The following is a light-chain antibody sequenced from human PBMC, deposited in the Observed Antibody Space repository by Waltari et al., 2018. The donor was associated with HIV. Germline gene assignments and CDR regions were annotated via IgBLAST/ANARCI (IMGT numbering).Light chain of an antibody. Sequence: QSVLTQPPSASGAPGQRVTISCTGSSSNIGAGYDLHWYQPLPGSAPKFLLYGNSNRPSGVPDRFSGSKSGTSASLAITGLQAEDEADYYCQSYDSSLSGWVFGGGTKLTVL. CDR3: QSYDSSLSGWV. J-gene: IGLJ3*02. V-gene: IGLV1-40*01. CDR1: SSNIGAGYD. CDR2: GNS.